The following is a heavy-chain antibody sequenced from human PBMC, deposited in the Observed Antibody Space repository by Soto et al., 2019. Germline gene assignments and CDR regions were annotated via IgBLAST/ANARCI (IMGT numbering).Heavy chain of an antibody. J-gene: IGHJ6*02. CDR3: ATAKWRTNYYYYGMDV. D-gene: IGHD5-12*01. CDR2: ISYDGSNK. V-gene: IGHV3-30*03. CDR1: GVTFSSYG. Sequence: GGSLRLSCAASGVTFSSYGMHWVRQAPGKGLEWVAVISYDGSNKYYADSVKGRFTISRDNSKNTLYLQMNSLRAEDTAVYYCATAKWRTNYYYYGMDVWGQGTTVTVSS.